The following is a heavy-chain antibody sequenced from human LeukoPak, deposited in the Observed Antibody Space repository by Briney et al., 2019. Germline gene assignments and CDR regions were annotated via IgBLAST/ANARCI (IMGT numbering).Heavy chain of an antibody. D-gene: IGHD2-2*02. CDR3: ARVPYCSSTSCYKEYYFDY. V-gene: IGHV1-18*01. J-gene: IGHJ4*02. CDR2: ISAYNGNT. Sequence: GASVKVSCKASGYTFTSYGISWVRQAPGQGLEWMGWISAYNGNTNYAQKLQGRVTMTTDTSTSTAYMELRSLRSDDTAVYYCARVPYCSSTSCYKEYYFDYWGQGTLVTVSS. CDR1: GYTFTSYG.